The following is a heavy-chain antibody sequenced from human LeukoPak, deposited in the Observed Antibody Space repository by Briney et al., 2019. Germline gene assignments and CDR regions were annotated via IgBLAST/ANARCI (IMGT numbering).Heavy chain of an antibody. CDR1: GFSFAYYA. CDR2: ITANGDST. V-gene: IGHV3-43*02. D-gene: IGHD2-21*02. Sequence: GGSLRLSCAASGFSFAYYAMHWVRQAPGKGLEWVSLITANGDSTYYADSVKGRFTISRDNSKNSLSLQMNSLRTEDTALYYCAKGIEAGTAGFSFDYWGQETLVAVSS. J-gene: IGHJ4*02. CDR3: AKGIEAGTAGFSFDY.